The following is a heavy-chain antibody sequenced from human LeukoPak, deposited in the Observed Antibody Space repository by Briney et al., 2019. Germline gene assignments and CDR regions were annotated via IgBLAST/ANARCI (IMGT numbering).Heavy chain of an antibody. CDR3: ARDQRNSGSYRFEY. CDR1: GYTFSGYG. Sequence: GASVKVSCKTSGYTFSGYGISWVRQAPGQGLEWMGWITGNNSNTNYAPSLQGRVIMTKDTSTSTAYMELTSLRSDDTAVYYCARDQRNSGSYRFEYWGQGTLVTVSS. J-gene: IGHJ4*02. V-gene: IGHV1-18*01. D-gene: IGHD1-26*01. CDR2: ITGNNSNT.